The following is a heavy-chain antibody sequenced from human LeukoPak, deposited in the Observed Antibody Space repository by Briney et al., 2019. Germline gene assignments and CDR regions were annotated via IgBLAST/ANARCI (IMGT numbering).Heavy chain of an antibody. J-gene: IGHJ4*02. CDR1: GFTFSSYS. Sequence: PGGSLRLPCAASGFTFSSYSMNWVRHAPGKGLEGGSSISSSSSYIYYADSVKGRFTISRDNAKNSLYLQMNSLRAEDTAVYYCAREEYSGSYYFDYWGQGALVTVSS. V-gene: IGHV3-21*01. D-gene: IGHD1-26*01. CDR2: ISSSSSYI. CDR3: AREEYSGSYYFDY.